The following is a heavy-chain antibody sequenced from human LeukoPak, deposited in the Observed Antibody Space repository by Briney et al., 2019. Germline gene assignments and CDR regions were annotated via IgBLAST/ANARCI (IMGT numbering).Heavy chain of an antibody. Sequence: TGGSLRLSCAASGFTFSSYAMSWVRQAPGKGLEWVSAISGSGGSTYYADSVKGRFTISRDNSKNTLSLQMNSLRAEDTAVYFCAKDLFSGWYSGFDYWGQGTLVTVSS. V-gene: IGHV3-23*01. CDR2: ISGSGGST. CDR3: AKDLFSGWYSGFDY. CDR1: GFTFSSYA. J-gene: IGHJ4*02. D-gene: IGHD6-19*01.